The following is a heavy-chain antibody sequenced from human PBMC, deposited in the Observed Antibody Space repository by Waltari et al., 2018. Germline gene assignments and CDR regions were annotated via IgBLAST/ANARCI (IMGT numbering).Heavy chain of an antibody. CDR1: GFPFSSYS. V-gene: IGHV3-48*04. CDR3: ARASSYYDSSGYYLPSDY. Sequence: EVQLVESGGGLVQPGGSLRLSCAASGFPFSSYSMNWVRQAPGQGLEWVSYISSSSSTIYYADSVKGRFTISRDNAKNSLYLQMNSLRAEDTAVYYCARASSYYDSSGYYLPSDYWGQGTLVTVSS. J-gene: IGHJ4*02. D-gene: IGHD3-22*01. CDR2: ISSSSSTI.